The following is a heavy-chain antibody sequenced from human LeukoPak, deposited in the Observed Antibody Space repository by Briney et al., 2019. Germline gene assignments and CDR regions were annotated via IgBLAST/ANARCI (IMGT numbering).Heavy chain of an antibody. D-gene: IGHD6-13*01. V-gene: IGHV3-74*01. Sequence: NPGGSLRLSCAASGFTFSSYWMHWVRQAPGKGLVCISRINSDGSSTSYADSVKGRFTISRDKAKNTLYLQMNSLRAEDTAVYYCARDKISSSWYGLWFDPWGQGTLVTVSS. CDR3: ARDKISSSWYGLWFDP. J-gene: IGHJ5*02. CDR1: GFTFSSYW. CDR2: INSDGSST.